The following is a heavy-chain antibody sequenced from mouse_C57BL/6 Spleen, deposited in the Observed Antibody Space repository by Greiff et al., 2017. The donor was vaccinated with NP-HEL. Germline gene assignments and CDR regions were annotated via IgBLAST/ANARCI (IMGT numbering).Heavy chain of an antibody. CDR2: ISDGGSYT. CDR1: GFTFSSYA. Sequence: EVMLVESGGGLVKPGGSLKLSCAASGFTFSSYAMSWVRQTPEKRLEWVATISDGGSYTYYPDNVQGRFTISRDNAKHNLYLQMSHLKSEDTAMYYCARAHYYGSSYPYYYAMDYWGQGTSVTVSS. J-gene: IGHJ4*01. D-gene: IGHD1-1*01. V-gene: IGHV5-4*03. CDR3: ARAHYYGSSYPYYYAMDY.